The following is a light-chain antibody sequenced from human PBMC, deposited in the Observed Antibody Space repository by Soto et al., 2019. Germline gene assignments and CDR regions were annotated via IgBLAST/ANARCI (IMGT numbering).Light chain of an antibody. J-gene: IGKJ1*01. Sequence: GDSVTITCRASQNIFTYLNWYQQKPGKAPKLLIYAASRLQGAVAPTFSGSGSGTEFTLTISSLQRDDVATYFCQQGYSTPLTFGQGTKVDIK. CDR3: QQGYSTPLT. CDR1: QNIFTY. CDR2: AAS. V-gene: IGKV1-39*01.